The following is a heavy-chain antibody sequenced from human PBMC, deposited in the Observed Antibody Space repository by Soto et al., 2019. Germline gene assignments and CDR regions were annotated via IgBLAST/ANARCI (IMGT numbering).Heavy chain of an antibody. CDR2: IYYSGST. J-gene: IGHJ5*02. CDR3: ARSAVRVNWFDP. Sequence: PSETLSLTCTVSGGSIISGGYYWIWIRQHPGKGLEWIGYIYYSGSTYYNPSLKSRVTISVDTSKNQFSLKLSSVTAADTAVYYCARSAVRVNWFDPWGQGTLVTVSS. V-gene: IGHV4-31*03. CDR1: GGSIISGGYY. D-gene: IGHD2-15*01.